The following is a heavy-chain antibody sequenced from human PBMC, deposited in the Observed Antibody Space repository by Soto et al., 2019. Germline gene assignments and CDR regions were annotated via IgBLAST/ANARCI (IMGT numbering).Heavy chain of an antibody. D-gene: IGHD3-3*01. Sequence: QVQLAQSGPEVKKPGASVKVSCKAFGYTFTGYFIHWVRQAPGQGLEWLGWINPNSGATTYAQKFQGRVTLTRHTSINTAYMEMSMLRSDHTAVYYSARGGGTILAPLPWGQGTLVTVSS. CDR1: GYTFTGYF. CDR2: INPNSGAT. V-gene: IGHV1-2*02. J-gene: IGHJ5*02. CDR3: ARGGGTILAPLP.